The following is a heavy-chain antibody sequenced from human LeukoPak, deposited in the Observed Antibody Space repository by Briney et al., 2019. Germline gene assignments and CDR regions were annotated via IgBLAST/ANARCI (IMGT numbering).Heavy chain of an antibody. V-gene: IGHV3-48*03. CDR1: GFTFSSYE. D-gene: IGHD6-19*01. CDR3: ARDRYEPVAGTGAFDY. CDR2: ISSSGSTI. J-gene: IGHJ4*02. Sequence: GGSLRLSCAASGFTFSSYEMNWVRQAPGKGLEWVSYISSSGSTIYYADSVKGRFTISRDNAKNSLYLQMNSLRAEDTAVYYCARDRYEPVAGTGAFDYWGQATLVSLSS.